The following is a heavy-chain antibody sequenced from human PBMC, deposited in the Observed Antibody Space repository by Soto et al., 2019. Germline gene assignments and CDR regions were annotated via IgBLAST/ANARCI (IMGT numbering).Heavy chain of an antibody. CDR2: INAGNGNT. D-gene: IGHD3-10*01. J-gene: IGHJ6*03. V-gene: IGHV1-3*01. CDR1: GYTFTSYA. Sequence: ASVKVSCKASGYTFTSYAMHWVRQAPGQRLEWMGWINAGNGNTKYSQKFQGRVTITRDTSASTAYMELSSLRSEDTAVYYCARGKGWFYYDYYYMDVWGKGTTVTVSS. CDR3: ARGKGWFYYDYYYMDV.